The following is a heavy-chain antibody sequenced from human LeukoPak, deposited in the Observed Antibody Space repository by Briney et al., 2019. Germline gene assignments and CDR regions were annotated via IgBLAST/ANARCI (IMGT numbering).Heavy chain of an antibody. V-gene: IGHV3-64*01. J-gene: IGHJ6*03. Sequence: GLLRLTRVASGCSFSGYPMNWVRRDTGEGLDYVSTIITTGGSKYYANSVKGRFTISRDNSKNTLYLQMGSLRAEDMAVYFCARDFSSGPYYYYYMDVWGKGTPVNVSS. CDR1: GCSFSGYP. CDR3: ARDFSSGPYYYYYMDV. D-gene: IGHD6-19*01. CDR2: IITTGGSK.